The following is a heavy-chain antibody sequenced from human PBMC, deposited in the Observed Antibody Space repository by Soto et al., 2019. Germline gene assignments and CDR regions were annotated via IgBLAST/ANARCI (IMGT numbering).Heavy chain of an antibody. D-gene: IGHD1-26*01. Sequence: ASVKVSYKASGYTFSGYYMHWVRQAPGQGLEWMGWINPNSGGTNYAQKFQGWVIMSRDTWISTAYMELSRLRSDDTAVYYCARGWALPCDYYCGMDVRGQGTTVTVS. CDR3: ARGWALPCDYYCGMDV. V-gene: IGHV1-2*04. CDR1: GYTFSGYY. J-gene: IGHJ6*02. CDR2: INPNSGGT.